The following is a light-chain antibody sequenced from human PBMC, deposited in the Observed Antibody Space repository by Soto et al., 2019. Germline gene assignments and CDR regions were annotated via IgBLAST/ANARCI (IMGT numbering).Light chain of an antibody. Sequence: EIVMTQSPVTLSVSPGERATLSCRASQSVSSNLAWYQQKPGQAPRLLIYGASTRATGVPARFSGSGSGTEFTLTISSLQSEDFAVYYCQHYNNWPPWTFGQGXKVXI. J-gene: IGKJ1*01. CDR1: QSVSSN. V-gene: IGKV3-15*01. CDR3: QHYNNWPPWT. CDR2: GAS.